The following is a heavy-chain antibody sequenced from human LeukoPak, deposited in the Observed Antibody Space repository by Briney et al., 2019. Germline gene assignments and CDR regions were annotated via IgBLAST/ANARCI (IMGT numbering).Heavy chain of an antibody. V-gene: IGHV1-18*04. CDR3: ARIVGRERWYDYVWGSYRYRDYYYYYMDV. J-gene: IGHJ6*03. Sequence: AASVKVSCKASGYTFTGYYMHWVRQAPGQGLEWMGWISAYNGNTNYAQKLQGRVTVTTDTSTSTAYMELRSLRSDDTAVYYCARIVGRERWYDYVWGSYRYRDYYYYYMDVWGKGTTVTISS. CDR1: GYTFTGYY. D-gene: IGHD3-16*02. CDR2: ISAYNGNT.